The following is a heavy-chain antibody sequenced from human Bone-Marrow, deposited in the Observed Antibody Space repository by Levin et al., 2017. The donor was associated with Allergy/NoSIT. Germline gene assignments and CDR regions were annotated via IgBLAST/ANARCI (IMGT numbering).Heavy chain of an antibody. CDR2: IYHGGRT. CDR3: ARDPLDYGTNSGNY. Sequence: TLSLTCTVSGGSISSSTWWSWVRKPPGKGLEWIGEIYHGGRTNYNPSLRSRVTMSVDKSQNQFSLNLNSVTAADTAVYYCARDPLDYGTNSGNYWGQGTLVTVSS. CDR1: GGSISSSTW. V-gene: IGHV4-4*02. J-gene: IGHJ4*02. D-gene: IGHD4-17*01.